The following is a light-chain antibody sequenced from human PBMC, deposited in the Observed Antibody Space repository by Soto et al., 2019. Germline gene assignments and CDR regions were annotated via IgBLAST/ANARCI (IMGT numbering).Light chain of an antibody. V-gene: IGLV2-14*01. CDR1: SSDGGAYNY. CDR3: SSYTSSSTLDV. CDR2: EVS. J-gene: IGLJ1*01. Sequence: QSVLTQPASVSGSPGQSITISCTGTSSDGGAYNYVSWYQQHPGKAPKLMIYEVSNRPSGVSNRFSGSKSGNTASLTISGLQAEDEADYYCSSYTSSSTLDVFGTGTKVTVL.